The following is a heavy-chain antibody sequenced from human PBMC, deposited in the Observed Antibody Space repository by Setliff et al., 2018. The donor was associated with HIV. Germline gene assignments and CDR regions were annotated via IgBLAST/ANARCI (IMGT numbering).Heavy chain of an antibody. Sequence: LRLSCAGSGFTFSSYSMNWVRQAPGKGLEWVSSISPSSTYIYYADSVKGRFTISRDDAKYSLYLQMNSLRAEDTAVYYCATEGIAVAGLNWFDPWGQGTLVTVSS. CDR3: ATEGIAVAGLNWFDP. CDR1: GFTFSSYS. CDR2: ISPSSTYI. V-gene: IGHV3-21*01. J-gene: IGHJ5*02. D-gene: IGHD6-19*01.